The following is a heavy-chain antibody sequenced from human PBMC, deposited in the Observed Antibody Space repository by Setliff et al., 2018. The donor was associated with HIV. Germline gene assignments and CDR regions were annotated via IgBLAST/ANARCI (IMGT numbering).Heavy chain of an antibody. CDR3: ARDGGDGSGYYYADY. D-gene: IGHD3-22*01. Sequence: ASVKVSCKASGYTFSSNYMHWVRQAPGQGLEWMGLINPTGGSAAYAEKFRGRVTMTSDTSTNTVYMELRSLRSEETAVFYCARDGGDGSGYYYADYWGQGTLVTGLL. CDR2: INPTGGSA. CDR1: GYTFSSNY. J-gene: IGHJ4*02. V-gene: IGHV1-46*01.